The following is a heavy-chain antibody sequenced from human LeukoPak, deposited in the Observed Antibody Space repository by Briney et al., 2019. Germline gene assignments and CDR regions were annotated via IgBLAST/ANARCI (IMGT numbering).Heavy chain of an antibody. CDR3: ARRSMVQHMDV. CDR1: GYTFTNHA. CDR2: IDTNTGNP. D-gene: IGHD3-10*01. J-gene: IGHJ6*03. V-gene: IGHV7-4-1*02. Sequence: ASVTVSCKASGYTFTNHAINWVRQAPGQGIEYMGWIDTNTGNPNYAQAFTGRIVFSLDTSVSTAYLQIRSLKAEDTAVYFCARRSMVQHMDVWGKGTTVTISS.